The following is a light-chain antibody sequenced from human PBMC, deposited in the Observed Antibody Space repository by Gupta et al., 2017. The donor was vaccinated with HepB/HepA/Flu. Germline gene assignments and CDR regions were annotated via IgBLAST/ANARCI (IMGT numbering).Light chain of an antibody. CDR2: AAS. V-gene: IGKV1-39*01. J-gene: IGKJ2*01. CDR1: QSISSY. CDR3: QHSYSTPHT. Sequence: IQMTQTQSSLSASVGDRVTITCRASQSISSYLNWYQQKPGKAPKLLIYAASSLQSGVPSMFSGSGSGTDFTLTISSLQPEDFATYYCQHSYSTPHTFGQGTKLEIK.